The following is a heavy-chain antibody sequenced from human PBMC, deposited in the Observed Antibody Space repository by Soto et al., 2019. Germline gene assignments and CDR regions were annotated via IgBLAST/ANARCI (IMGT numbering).Heavy chain of an antibody. V-gene: IGHV4-59*08. D-gene: IGHD4-17*01. CDR1: GGSISGYY. J-gene: IGHJ3*02. CDR2: IYYSGTT. CDR3: ATGRAVTTWLQAFDI. Sequence: SPTLSLTCTVSGGSISGYYWSWIRQPPGKGLEWMGYIYYSGTTNYNPSLKSRVTMSVDTSRNQFSLRLSSVTAADTAVYYCATGRAVTTWLQAFDIWGRGTMVTVSS.